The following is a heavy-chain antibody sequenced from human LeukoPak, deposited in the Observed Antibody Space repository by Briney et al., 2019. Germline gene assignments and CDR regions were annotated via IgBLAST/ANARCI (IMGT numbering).Heavy chain of an antibody. Sequence: SETLSLTCTVSGGSISSYYWSWIRQPPGKGLEWIGYIYYSGSTNYNPSLKSRVTISVDTSKNQFSLKLSSVTAADTAVYYCARDLVHHLGYCSSTSCRVGYLDLWGRGTLVTVSS. J-gene: IGHJ2*01. CDR3: ARDLVHHLGYCSSTSCRVGYLDL. V-gene: IGHV4-59*01. CDR2: IYYSGST. D-gene: IGHD2-2*01. CDR1: GGSISSYY.